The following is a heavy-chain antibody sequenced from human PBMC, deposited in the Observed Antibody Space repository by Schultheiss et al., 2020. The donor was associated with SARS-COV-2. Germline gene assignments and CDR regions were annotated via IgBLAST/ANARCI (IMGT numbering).Heavy chain of an antibody. Sequence: GESLKISCKGSGYSFTSYWISWVRQMPGKGLEWMGRIDPSDSYTNYSPSFQGHVTISADKSISTAYLPWCTLKASDTAMYYCARHPRGSSWYVGYNWFDPWGQGTLVTVSS. V-gene: IGHV5-10-1*01. CDR1: GYSFTSYW. D-gene: IGHD6-13*01. J-gene: IGHJ5*02. CDR2: IDPSDSYT. CDR3: ARHPRGSSWYVGYNWFDP.